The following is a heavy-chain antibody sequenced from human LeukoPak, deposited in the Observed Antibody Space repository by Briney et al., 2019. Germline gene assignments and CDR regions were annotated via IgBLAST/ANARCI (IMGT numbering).Heavy chain of an antibody. CDR3: ASTPYYDSSGYPDV. Sequence: SETLSLTCTVSGGSLSSYYWSWIRQPPGKGLEWIGYIYYSGSTNYNPSLKSRVTISVDTSKNQFSLKLNSVTAADTAVYYCASTPYYDSSGYPDVRGQGTTVTVSS. D-gene: IGHD3-22*01. V-gene: IGHV4-59*08. J-gene: IGHJ6*02. CDR2: IYYSGST. CDR1: GGSLSSYY.